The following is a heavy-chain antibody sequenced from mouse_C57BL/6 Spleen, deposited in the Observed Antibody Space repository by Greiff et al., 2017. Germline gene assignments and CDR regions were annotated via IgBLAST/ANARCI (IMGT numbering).Heavy chain of an antibody. V-gene: IGHV1-55*01. CDR1: GYTFTSYW. CDR3: ANSSYERGAMDY. CDR2: IYPGSGST. D-gene: IGHD1-1*01. Sequence: QVQLQQPGAELVKPGASVKMSCKASGYTFTSYWITWVKQRPGQGLEWIGDIYPGSGSTNYNEKFKSKATLTVDTSSSTSYMQLSSLTYENSAVYYCANSSYERGAMDYWGQGTSVTVSS. J-gene: IGHJ4*01.